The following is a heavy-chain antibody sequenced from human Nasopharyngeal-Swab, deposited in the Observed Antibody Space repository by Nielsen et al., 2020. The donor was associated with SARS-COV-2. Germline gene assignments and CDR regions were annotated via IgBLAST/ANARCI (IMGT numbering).Heavy chain of an antibody. Sequence: SETLSPTCDLYGASFTGYYWSWIRQPPGKGLEWIGEINHSGSTNYNPSLKSRVTISVDTSKNQFSLKLSSVTAADTAVYYCARMIVGAPRWFDPWGQGTLVTVSS. V-gene: IGHV4-34*01. CDR1: GASFTGYY. CDR2: INHSGST. D-gene: IGHD1-26*01. J-gene: IGHJ5*02. CDR3: ARMIVGAPRWFDP.